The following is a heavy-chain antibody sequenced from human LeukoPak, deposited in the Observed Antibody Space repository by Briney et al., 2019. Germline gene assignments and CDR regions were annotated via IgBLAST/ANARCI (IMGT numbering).Heavy chain of an antibody. Sequence: GGSLRLSCAASGFTVSSSYMTWVRQAPGKGLEWVSIIYSGGNTYYADSVQGRFTISRDDSKDTLFLQMSSLQTEDTAMYYCTTAQDCSAGSCNSRADFYSDYWGQGTLVTVSS. CDR3: TTAQDCSAGSCNSRADFYSDY. J-gene: IGHJ4*02. V-gene: IGHV3-66*01. D-gene: IGHD2-15*01. CDR1: GFTVSSSY. CDR2: IYSGGNT.